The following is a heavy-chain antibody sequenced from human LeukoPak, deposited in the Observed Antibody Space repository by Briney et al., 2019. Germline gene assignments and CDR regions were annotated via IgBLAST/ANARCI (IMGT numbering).Heavy chain of an antibody. V-gene: IGHV3-30*18. CDR2: ISYDGSNK. D-gene: IGHD3-22*01. CDR3: AKERSGSYDSSGYYPYYFDY. CDR1: GFTFSSYG. Sequence: PGRSLRLSCAASGFTFSSYGMHWVRQAPGKGLEWVAVISYDGSNKYYADSVKGRFTISRDNSKNTLYLQMNSLRAEDTAVYYCAKERSGSYDSSGYYPYYFDYWGQGTLVTVSS. J-gene: IGHJ4*02.